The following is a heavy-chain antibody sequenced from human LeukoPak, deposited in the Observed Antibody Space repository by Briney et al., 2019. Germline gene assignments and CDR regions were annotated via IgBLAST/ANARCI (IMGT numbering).Heavy chain of an antibody. CDR2: IYYSGST. V-gene: IGHV4-59*08. D-gene: IGHD3-10*01. CDR1: GGSFSGYY. J-gene: IGHJ5*02. CDR3: ARLRATRYYYGSGSPPEGNWFDP. Sequence: SETLSLTCAVYGGSFSGYYWSWIRQPPGKGLEWIGYIYYSGSTYYNPSLKSRVTISVDTSKNQFSLKLSSVTAADTAVYYCARLRATRYYYGSGSPPEGNWFDPWGQGTLVTVSS.